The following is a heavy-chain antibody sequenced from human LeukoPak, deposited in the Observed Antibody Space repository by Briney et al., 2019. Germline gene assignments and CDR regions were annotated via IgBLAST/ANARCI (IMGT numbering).Heavy chain of an antibody. CDR3: ARRSYGDYVRDY. CDR2: IYYSGST. V-gene: IGHV4-39*01. J-gene: IGHJ4*02. Sequence: SETLSLTCTVSGGSLSSSSYYWGWIRQPPGKGLEWIGSIYYSGSTYYNPSLKSRVTISVDTSKNQFSLKLSSVTAADTAVYYCARRSYGDYVRDYWGQGTLVTVSS. D-gene: IGHD4-17*01. CDR1: GGSLSSSSYY.